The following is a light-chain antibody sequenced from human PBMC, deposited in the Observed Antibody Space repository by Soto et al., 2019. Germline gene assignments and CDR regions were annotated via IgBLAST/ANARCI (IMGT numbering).Light chain of an antibody. J-gene: IGLJ1*01. V-gene: IGLV2-8*01. CDR3: CSYAGSNNLGV. Sequence: QSALTQPPSASGSPGQSVTISCTGTSSDVGRYNYVSWYQQHPGRAPKLVIYEVSRRPSGVPDRFSGSKSGNTASLTVSGLQAEDEADYYCCSYAGSNNLGVFGTGTKLTVL. CDR1: SSDVGRYNY. CDR2: EVS.